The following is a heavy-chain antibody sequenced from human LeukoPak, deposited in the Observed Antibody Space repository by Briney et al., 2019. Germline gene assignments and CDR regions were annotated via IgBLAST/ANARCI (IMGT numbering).Heavy chain of an antibody. J-gene: IGHJ4*02. Sequence: GGSLRLSCAASGFTFDDYGMHWVRQAPGKGLEWVSGISWNSGSIGYADSVKGRFTTSRDNAKNSLYLQMNSLRVEDTALYYCAKDATYSSGWTDYWGQGTLVTVSS. D-gene: IGHD6-19*01. V-gene: IGHV3-9*01. CDR3: AKDATYSSGWTDY. CDR1: GFTFDDYG. CDR2: ISWNSGSI.